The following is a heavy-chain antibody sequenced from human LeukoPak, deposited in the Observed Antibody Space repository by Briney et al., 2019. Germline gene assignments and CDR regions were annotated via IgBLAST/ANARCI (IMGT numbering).Heavy chain of an antibody. CDR2: IGTAGDT. CDR3: ARDRRDGSIDV. D-gene: IGHD5-24*01. Sequence: PGGSLRLSCAASGFTFSSYDMHWVRQATGKGLEWVSAIGTAGDTYYPGSVKGRFTISRENAKNSLYLQMNSLRAGDTAVYYCARDRRDGSIDVWGQGTTVTVSS. CDR1: GFTFSSYD. J-gene: IGHJ6*02. V-gene: IGHV3-13*01.